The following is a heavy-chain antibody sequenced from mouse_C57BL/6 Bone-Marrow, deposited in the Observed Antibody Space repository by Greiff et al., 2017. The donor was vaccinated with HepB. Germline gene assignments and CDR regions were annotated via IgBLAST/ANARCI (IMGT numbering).Heavy chain of an antibody. CDR1: GFNIKDDY. CDR3: TLDYPFAY. CDR2: IDPENGDT. V-gene: IGHV14-4*01. D-gene: IGHD2-4*01. J-gene: IGHJ3*01. Sequence: VQLQQSGAELVRPGASVKLSCTASGFNIKDDYMHWVKQRPEQGLEWIGWIDPENGDTEYASKFQGKATITADTSSNTAYLQLSSLTSEDTAVYYCTLDYPFAYWGQGTLVTVSA.